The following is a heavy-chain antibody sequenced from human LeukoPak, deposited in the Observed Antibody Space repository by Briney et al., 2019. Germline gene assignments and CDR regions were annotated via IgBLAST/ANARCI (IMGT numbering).Heavy chain of an antibody. Sequence: PSGTLSLTCTVSGGSISSGAFYNNWIRQRPGKGLEWIGYIYYTGITSYNPSLKSRATMSVDTSLNQVSLKLTSLTAADTAVYYCAASSGVTLGRFWGQGTLVTVSS. D-gene: IGHD3-16*01. CDR2: IYYTGIT. V-gene: IGHV4-31*03. CDR3: AASSGVTLGRF. J-gene: IGHJ4*02. CDR1: GGSISSGAFY.